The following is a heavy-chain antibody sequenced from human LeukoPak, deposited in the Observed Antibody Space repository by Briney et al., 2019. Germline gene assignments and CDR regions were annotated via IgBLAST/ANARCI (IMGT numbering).Heavy chain of an antibody. CDR3: ARDQVTTVTSGTDY. CDR1: GFTFSSHG. V-gene: IGHV3-23*01. Sequence: GGSLGLSCAASGFTFSSHGMSWVRQAPGKGLEWVSTISGSGDNTYYADSVKGRFTISRDNSKNTLYLQMNSLRAEDTAVYYCARDQVTTVTSGTDYWGQGTLVTVSS. D-gene: IGHD4-17*01. J-gene: IGHJ4*02. CDR2: ISGSGDNT.